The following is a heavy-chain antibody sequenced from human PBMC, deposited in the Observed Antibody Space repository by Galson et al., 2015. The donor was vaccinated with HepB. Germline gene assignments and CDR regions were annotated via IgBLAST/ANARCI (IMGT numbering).Heavy chain of an antibody. D-gene: IGHD5-18*01. CDR1: GGSFSGSY. CDR2: VNHSGST. CDR3: ARGFGNSFGYGYYYDGMDV. J-gene: IGHJ6*02. V-gene: IGHV4-34*01. Sequence: ETLSLTCAVYGGSFSGSYWSWIRQPPGKGLEWIREVNHSGSTNYNPSLKSRVTLSVDTSKNQFSLKLTSVTAADTAVYYCARGFGNSFGYGYYYDGMDVWGQGTTVTVSS.